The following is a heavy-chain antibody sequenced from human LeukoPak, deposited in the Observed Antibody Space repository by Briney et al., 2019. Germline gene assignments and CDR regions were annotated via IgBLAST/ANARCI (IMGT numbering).Heavy chain of an antibody. CDR2: INPSGGST. J-gene: IGHJ4*02. Sequence: GASVKVSCKASGYTFTSYYMHWVRQAPGQGLEWMGIINPSGGSTSYAQKFQGRVTMTTDTSTSTAYMELRSLRSDDTAVYYCARGYLVVPAAMGYWGQGTLVTVSS. CDR1: GYTFTSYY. D-gene: IGHD2-2*01. V-gene: IGHV1-46*01. CDR3: ARGYLVVPAAMGY.